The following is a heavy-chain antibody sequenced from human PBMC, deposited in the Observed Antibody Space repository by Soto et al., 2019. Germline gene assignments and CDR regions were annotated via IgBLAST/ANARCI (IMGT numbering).Heavy chain of an antibody. CDR2: IYYSGST. CDR1: GGSISSSSYY. CDR3: GRWVTDLNAFDY. J-gene: IGHJ4*02. Sequence: SETLSLTCTVSGGSISSSSYYWGWIRQPPGKGLEWIGSIYYSGSTYYNPSLKSRVTISVDTSKNQFSLKLSSVTAADTAVYYCGRWVTDLNAFDYWGQGTLVTVSS. V-gene: IGHV4-39*01. D-gene: IGHD2-21*02.